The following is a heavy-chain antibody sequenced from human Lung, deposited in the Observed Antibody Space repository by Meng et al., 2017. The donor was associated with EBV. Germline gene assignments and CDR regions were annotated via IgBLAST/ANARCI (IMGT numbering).Heavy chain of an antibody. CDR2: VNPRDGKK. CDR3: ARSLRDDGGDPPDY. V-gene: IGHV1-46*01. CDR1: GYTFTTFH. J-gene: IGHJ4*02. Sequence: QVQLVQSGAELKKPXXXXXXXCKASGYTFTTFHVHWVRQAPGQGLEWVGIVNPRDGKKNFAQKFQGRITLTRDTSTSTVYMELNRLRSDDTAVYYCARSLRDDGGDPPDYWGQGTLVTVSS. D-gene: IGHD3-16*01.